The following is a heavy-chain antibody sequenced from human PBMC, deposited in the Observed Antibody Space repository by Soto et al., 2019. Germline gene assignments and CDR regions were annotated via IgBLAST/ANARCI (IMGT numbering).Heavy chain of an antibody. CDR1: GFPFSDYY. Sequence: GGSLRLSCATSGFPFSDYYMSWVRQAPGKGLEWLSHISPKSTYRNYADSVKGRFTISRDNTKSSLFLQMNSLGVEDTAVYYCARGGGGGLFEHWGQGVLVTVSS. D-gene: IGHD2-21*01. V-gene: IGHV3-11*06. J-gene: IGHJ4*02. CDR2: ISPKSTYR. CDR3: ARGGGGGLFEH.